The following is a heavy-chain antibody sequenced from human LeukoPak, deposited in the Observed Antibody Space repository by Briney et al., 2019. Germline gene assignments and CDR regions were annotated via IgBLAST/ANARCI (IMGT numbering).Heavy chain of an antibody. D-gene: IGHD1-7*01. CDR2: VYHSGGA. Sequence: NPSETLSLTCAVSGASIAGHSWWSWVRQPPGKGLEWIGEVYHSGGANYKPSLKSRVTISVDTSRNHFSLKLTSVTAADTAVYFCAYNRNFALDNWGQGTLVTVSS. CDR3: AYNRNFALDN. J-gene: IGHJ4*01. CDR1: GASIAGHSW. V-gene: IGHV4-4*02.